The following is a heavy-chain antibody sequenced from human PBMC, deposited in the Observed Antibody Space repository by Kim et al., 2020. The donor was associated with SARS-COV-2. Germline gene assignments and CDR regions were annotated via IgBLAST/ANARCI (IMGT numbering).Heavy chain of an antibody. CDR3: ARGHKYYDFWSGYYTHYGMDV. J-gene: IGHJ6*02. V-gene: IGHV4-34*01. D-gene: IGHD3-3*01. CDR1: GGSFSGYY. Sequence: SETLSLTCAVYGGSFSGYYWSWIRQPPGKGLEWIGEINHSGSTNYNPSLKSRVTISVDTSKNQFSLKLSSVTAADTAVYYCARGHKYYDFWSGYYTHYGMDVWRQGTTVTVSS. CDR2: INHSGST.